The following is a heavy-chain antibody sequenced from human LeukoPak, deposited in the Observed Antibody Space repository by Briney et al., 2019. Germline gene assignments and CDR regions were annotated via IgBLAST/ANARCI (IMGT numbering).Heavy chain of an antibody. V-gene: IGHV4-38-2*02. Sequence: GSLRLSCAASGFTFSSYAMSWVRQAPGKGLEWIGSIYHSGSTYYNPSLKSRVTISVDTSKNQFSLKLTSVTAADTAVYYCARDRGVRGIMDYWGQGILVTVSS. CDR2: IYHSGST. J-gene: IGHJ4*02. CDR1: GFTFSSYA. CDR3: ARDRGVRGIMDY. D-gene: IGHD3-10*01.